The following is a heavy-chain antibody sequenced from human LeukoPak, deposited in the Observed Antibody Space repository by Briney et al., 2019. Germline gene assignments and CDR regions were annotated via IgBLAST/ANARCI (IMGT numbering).Heavy chain of an antibody. J-gene: IGHJ4*02. D-gene: IGHD3-10*01. Sequence: KSSETLSLTCAVYGGSFSGYYGSWIRQPPGKGLEWVVEINQSGSTNYNPSLKKRATISIDTSKNQLSLKLSSVTAADRAVYYCAREGYYGSGRLTDFWGQGTMVTVSS. V-gene: IGHV4-34*01. CDR1: GGSFSGYY. CDR2: INQSGST. CDR3: AREGYYGSGRLTDF.